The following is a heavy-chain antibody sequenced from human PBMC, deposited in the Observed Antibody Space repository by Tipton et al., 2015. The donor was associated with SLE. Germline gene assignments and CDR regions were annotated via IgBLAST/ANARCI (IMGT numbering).Heavy chain of an antibody. D-gene: IGHD1-26*01. J-gene: IGHJ4*02. CDR3: ARHDGIVVGAPFDY. CDR1: GGSISSGGYY. Sequence: TLSLTCSVSGGSISSGGYYWSWIRQHPGKGLEWIGSIYYSGSTYYNPSLKSRVTISVDTSKNQFSLKLSSVTAADTAVYYCARHDGIVVGAPFDYWGQGTLVTVSS. V-gene: IGHV4-39*07. CDR2: IYYSGST.